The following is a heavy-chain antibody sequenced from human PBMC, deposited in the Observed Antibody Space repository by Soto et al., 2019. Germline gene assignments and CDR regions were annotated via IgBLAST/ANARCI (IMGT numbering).Heavy chain of an antibody. V-gene: IGHV4-59*02. CDR2: MYFGGSF. D-gene: IGHD3-22*01. CDR1: GASVSVGF. CDR3: ARSYYDSTGFAVDY. Sequence: SETLSLTCTFSGASVSVGFLSLIWQPQGKGLEWIGFMYFGGSFNYNPSLSSRVTLSVETSKNQFSMKVTSVTASDTAVYYCARSYYDSTGFAVDYWGQGTLVTVSS. J-gene: IGHJ4*02.